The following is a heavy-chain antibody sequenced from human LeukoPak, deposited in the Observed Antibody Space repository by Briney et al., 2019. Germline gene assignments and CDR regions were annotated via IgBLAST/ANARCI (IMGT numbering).Heavy chain of an antibody. D-gene: IGHD2-2*01. Sequence: ASVKVSCKASGYTFTGYYMHWVRQDPGQGLEWMGWINPNSGGTNYAQKFQGRVTMTRDTSISTAYMELSRLRSDDTAVYYCARVQVVVVPAALPDYWGQGTLVTVSS. CDR3: ARVQVVVVPAALPDY. V-gene: IGHV1-2*02. CDR1: GYTFTGYY. CDR2: INPNSGGT. J-gene: IGHJ4*02.